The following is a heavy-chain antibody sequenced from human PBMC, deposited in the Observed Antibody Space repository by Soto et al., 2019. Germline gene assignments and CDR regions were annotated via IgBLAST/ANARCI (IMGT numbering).Heavy chain of an antibody. J-gene: IGHJ6*02. CDR3: VKVMITFGGSRYGLDV. D-gene: IGHD3-16*01. V-gene: IGHV3-30*18. CDR1: GFTFSSYG. CDR2: ISYDGGNK. Sequence: GGSLRLSCAASGFTFSSYGIHWVRQTPGKGLEWVAFISYDGGNKYYADSVKGRFTISRDNSKNTLFLQMNSLRAEDTAVYYCVKVMITFGGSRYGLDVWGHGTTVTVAS.